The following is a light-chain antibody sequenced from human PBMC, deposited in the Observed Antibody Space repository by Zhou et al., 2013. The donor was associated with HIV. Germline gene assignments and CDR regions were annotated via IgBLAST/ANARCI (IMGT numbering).Light chain of an antibody. CDR3: QQYEKWPPLT. V-gene: IGKV3-15*01. J-gene: IGKJ4*01. CDR2: GAS. CDR1: QSISSN. Sequence: EIVMTQSPATLSVSPGERATLSCRAAQSISSNLAWYQHRPGQAPRLLVYGASTRATGIPARFNGSGSGTDFTLIISSLQSEDFAVYYCQQYEKWPPLTFGGGTKVEIK.